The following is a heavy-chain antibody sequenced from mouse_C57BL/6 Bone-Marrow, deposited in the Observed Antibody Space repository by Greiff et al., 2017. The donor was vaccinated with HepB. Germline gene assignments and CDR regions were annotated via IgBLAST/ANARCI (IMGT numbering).Heavy chain of an antibody. J-gene: IGHJ3*01. D-gene: IGHD1-1*01. CDR1: GYTFTSYW. Sequence: QVQLQQPGAELVMPGASVKLSCKASGYTFTSYWMHWVKQRPGQGLEWIGEIDPSDSYTNYNQKFKGKSTLTVDKSSSTAYMQLSSLTSEDSAVYYCAREGSSYWFAYWGQGTLVTVSA. CDR2: IDPSDSYT. CDR3: AREGSSYWFAY. V-gene: IGHV1-69*01.